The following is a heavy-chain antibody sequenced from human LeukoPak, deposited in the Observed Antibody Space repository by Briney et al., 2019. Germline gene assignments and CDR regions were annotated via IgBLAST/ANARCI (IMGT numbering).Heavy chain of an antibody. CDR1: GFTFSSYG. D-gene: IGHD6-13*01. Sequence: GGSLRLSCAASGFTFSSYGMHWVRQAPGKGLEWVAFTRYDGSNKYYADSVKGRFTISRDNSKNTLYLQMNSLRAEDTAVYYCAKDLEAAAHYWGQGTLVTVSS. CDR3: AKDLEAAAHY. CDR2: TRYDGSNK. V-gene: IGHV3-30*02. J-gene: IGHJ4*02.